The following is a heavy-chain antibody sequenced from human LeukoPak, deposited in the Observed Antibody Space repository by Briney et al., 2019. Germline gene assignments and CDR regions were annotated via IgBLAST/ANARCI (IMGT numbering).Heavy chain of an antibody. D-gene: IGHD1-26*01. J-gene: IGHJ3*02. CDR2: ISGSGDIT. V-gene: IGHV3-23*01. CDR3: ARGELILGDAFDI. CDR1: GFTFSSLA. Sequence: PGGSLRLSCAASGFTFSSLAMSWVRQAPGKGLEWVSDISGSGDITDYADSVKGRFTISRDNAKNSLYLQMNSLRAEDTAVYYCARGELILGDAFDIWGQGTMVTVSS.